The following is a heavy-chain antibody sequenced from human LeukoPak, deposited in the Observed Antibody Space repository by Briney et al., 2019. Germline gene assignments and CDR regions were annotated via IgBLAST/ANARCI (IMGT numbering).Heavy chain of an antibody. CDR2: INSDGSST. V-gene: IGHV3-74*01. D-gene: IGHD3-22*01. CDR3: AKDAGVPYYYDSSAYYFDY. J-gene: IGHJ4*02. CDR1: GFTFSSYW. Sequence: GGSLRLSCAASGFTFSSYWMPWVRQAPGKGLVWVSRINSDGSSTSYADSVKGRFTISRDNSKNTLYLQMNSLRAEDTAVYYCAKDAGVPYYYDSSAYYFDYWGQGTLVTVSS.